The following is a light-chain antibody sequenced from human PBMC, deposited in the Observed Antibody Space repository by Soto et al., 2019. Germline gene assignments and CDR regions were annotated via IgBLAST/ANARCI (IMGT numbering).Light chain of an antibody. CDR3: QQYGSSHWT. Sequence: EIVMTQSPATLSVCPGKRATLSCRASQSVSSNLAWYQQKPGQAPRLLIYGASTRATGIPDRFSGSGSGTDFTLTISRLEPEDFAVYYCQQYGSSHWTFGQGTKVDIK. V-gene: IGKV3-20*01. CDR1: QSVSSN. CDR2: GAS. J-gene: IGKJ1*01.